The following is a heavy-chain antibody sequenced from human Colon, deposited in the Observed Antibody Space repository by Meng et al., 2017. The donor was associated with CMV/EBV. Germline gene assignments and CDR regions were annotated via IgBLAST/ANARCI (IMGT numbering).Heavy chain of an antibody. J-gene: IGHJ6*02. CDR1: GFNFSSYI. D-gene: IGHD2-15*01. Sequence: LSLTCAASGFNFSSYIFNWVRHVPGKGLEWVGSITGASDYIYHVASLRGRFTISRDNAKNSLYLQMNSLRAEDTAAYYCARVRDSKLYYGIDVWGQGTTVTVSS. CDR3: ARVRDSKLYYGIDV. CDR2: ITGASDYI. V-gene: IGHV3-21*01.